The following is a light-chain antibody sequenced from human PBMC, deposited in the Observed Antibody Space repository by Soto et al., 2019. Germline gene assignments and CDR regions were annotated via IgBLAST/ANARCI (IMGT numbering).Light chain of an antibody. J-gene: IGLJ6*01. CDR2: NNN. Sequence: QSVLTQPPSASGTPGQRVTISCSGGSSNIGRTSVSWYQQVPGTAPKLIIFNNNARPSGIPGRFSGSESGASASLAFVGLQSEVEADYFGSSWYDNLNGFFLFGSGAKVTV. CDR1: SSNIGRTS. CDR3: SSWYDNLNGFFL. V-gene: IGLV1-44*01.